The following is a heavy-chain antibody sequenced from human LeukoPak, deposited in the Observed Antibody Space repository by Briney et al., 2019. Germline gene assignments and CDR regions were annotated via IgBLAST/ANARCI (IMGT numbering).Heavy chain of an antibody. CDR1: GFTFSDYY. V-gene: IGHV3-11*01. J-gene: IGHJ4*02. CDR2: ISSSGSTI. CDR3: ASNRYSGSYYTFDSFDY. D-gene: IGHD1-26*01. Sequence: GGSLGLSCAASGFTFSDYYMSWIRQAPGKGLEWVSYISSSGSTIYYADSVKGRFTISRDNAKNSLCLQMNSLRAEDTAVYYCASNRYSGSYYTFDSFDYWGQGTLVTVSS.